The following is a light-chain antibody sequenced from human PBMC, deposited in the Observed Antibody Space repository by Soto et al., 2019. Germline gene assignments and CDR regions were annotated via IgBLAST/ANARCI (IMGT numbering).Light chain of an antibody. Sequence: QSALTQPASVSGSPGQSITISCTGTSSDVGSYNLVSWYQQHPGKAPKLMIYEGSKRPSGVSNRFSGSKSGNTASLTISGLQAEDEADYYCCSYAGSCTLVVFGGGTKVTVL. CDR2: EGS. CDR3: CSYAGSCTLVV. J-gene: IGLJ2*01. V-gene: IGLV2-23*01. CDR1: SSDVGSYNL.